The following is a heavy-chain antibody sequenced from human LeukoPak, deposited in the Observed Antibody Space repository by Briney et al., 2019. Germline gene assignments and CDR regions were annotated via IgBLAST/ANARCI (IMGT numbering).Heavy chain of an antibody. CDR1: GYTFTGYY. CDR2: IHPNSGGT. CDR3: ALWSEYQLLSDDAFDI. V-gene: IGHV1-2*02. Sequence: ASVKVSCKASGYTFTGYYMHWVRQAAGQGLEWMGWIHPNSGGTNYAQKFEGRVTMTRDTSISTEYMEMSRLRSDDTAVYYCALWSEYQLLSDDAFDIWGQGTMVTVSS. D-gene: IGHD2-2*01. J-gene: IGHJ3*02.